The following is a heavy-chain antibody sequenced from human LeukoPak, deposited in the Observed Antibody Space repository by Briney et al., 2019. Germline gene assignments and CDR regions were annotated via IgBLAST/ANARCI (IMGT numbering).Heavy chain of an antibody. D-gene: IGHD3-10*01. CDR3: ARGPTRVSYYYGSGRPRGFDY. V-gene: IGHV4-31*03. Sequence: PSETLSLTCTVSGGSISSGGYYWSWIRQHPGKGLEWIGYIYYSGSTYYNPSLKSRVTISVDTSKNQFSLKLSSVTAADTAVYYCARGPTRVSYYYGSGRPRGFDYWGQGTLVTVSS. CDR1: GGSISSGGYY. J-gene: IGHJ4*02. CDR2: IYYSGST.